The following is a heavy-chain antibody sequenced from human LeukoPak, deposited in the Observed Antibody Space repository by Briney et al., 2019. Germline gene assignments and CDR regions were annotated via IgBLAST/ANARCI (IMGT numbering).Heavy chain of an antibody. CDR3: AKGDGSGSYFSPMDV. Sequence: GGSLTLSCTASGFTFDDYTMHWVRQAPRKGLEWVSLISWGGGSTYYAASVKGRFTYSRDNSKNSLYLQMNSLRTEDNAVYYCAKGDGSGSYFSPMDVWGKGTTVTVSS. D-gene: IGHD3-10*01. V-gene: IGHV3-43*01. J-gene: IGHJ6*03. CDR1: GFTFDDYT. CDR2: ISWGGGST.